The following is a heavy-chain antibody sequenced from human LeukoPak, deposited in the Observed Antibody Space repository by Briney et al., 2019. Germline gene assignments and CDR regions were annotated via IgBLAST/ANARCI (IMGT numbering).Heavy chain of an antibody. D-gene: IGHD3-10*01. J-gene: IGHJ4*02. CDR3: ARGQWFRAF. Sequence: SETLSLTCTASGGSTNVYYWTWIRQPPGKGLEWIGEIHYSGSATYNPSLKSRVTISVDTSKNQFSLKMNSVTAADTAVYYCARGQWFRAFWSRGTPVTVSS. CDR2: IHYSGSA. CDR1: GGSTNVYY. V-gene: IGHV4-59*12.